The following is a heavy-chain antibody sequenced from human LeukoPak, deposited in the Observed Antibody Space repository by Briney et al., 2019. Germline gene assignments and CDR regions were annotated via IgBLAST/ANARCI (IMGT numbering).Heavy chain of an antibody. J-gene: IGHJ1*01. Sequence: ASVKVSCKASGYTFTDYYVHWVRQAPGQGLEWMGWINPNSGGTKYEQKFQDRVTMTRDTSISTAYMELSRLRFDDTAVYYCAVYSVVLAASLVTEHWGQGTLVTVSS. CDR3: AVYSVVLAASLVTEH. V-gene: IGHV1-2*02. D-gene: IGHD2-21*01. CDR1: GYTFTDYY. CDR2: INPNSGGT.